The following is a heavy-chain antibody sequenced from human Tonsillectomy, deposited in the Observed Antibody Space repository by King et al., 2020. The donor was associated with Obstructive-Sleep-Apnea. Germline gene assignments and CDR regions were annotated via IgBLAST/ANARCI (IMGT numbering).Heavy chain of an antibody. CDR1: GFTFRSHW. CDR3: AREASGSNSFDI. J-gene: IGHJ3*02. Sequence: VKLVESGGGLVQPGGSLRLSCAASGFTFRSHWMHWVRQAPGKGLVWVSRMSNDGKRSTYADSVKGRFTISRDNAKNTLFLQMSSLRAEDTAVYYCAREASGSNSFDIWGQGTVVTVSS. V-gene: IGHV3-74*03. CDR2: MSNDGKRS. D-gene: IGHD5-12*01.